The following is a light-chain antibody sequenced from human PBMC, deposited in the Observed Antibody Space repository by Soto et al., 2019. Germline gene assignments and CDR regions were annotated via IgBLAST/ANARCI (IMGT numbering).Light chain of an antibody. J-gene: IGKJ1*01. CDR1: QEISGY. CDR3: QQAPSFPWT. CDR2: ASS. Sequence: DIQMTQAPSYVSASVGDRVTITCRASQEISGYLALYQLKPGQAPKLLIYASSSLQGGVPSRFSGSGSETDFTLTISNLQPEDSAAYSCQQAPSFPWTFGQGTNVDIK. V-gene: IGKV1-12*01.